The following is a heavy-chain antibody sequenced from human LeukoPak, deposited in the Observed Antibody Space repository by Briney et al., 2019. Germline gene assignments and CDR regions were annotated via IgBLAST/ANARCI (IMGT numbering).Heavy chain of an antibody. Sequence: GGSLRLSCAASGFTFSSYGMHWVRQAPGKGLEWVAVISYDGSNKYYADSVKGRFTISRDNSKNTLYLQMNSLRAEDTAVYYCAKVLDTSIIILDRGMDVWGQGTTVTVSS. J-gene: IGHJ6*02. CDR3: AKVLDTSIIILDRGMDV. CDR2: ISYDGSNK. D-gene: IGHD5-18*01. CDR1: GFTFSSYG. V-gene: IGHV3-30*18.